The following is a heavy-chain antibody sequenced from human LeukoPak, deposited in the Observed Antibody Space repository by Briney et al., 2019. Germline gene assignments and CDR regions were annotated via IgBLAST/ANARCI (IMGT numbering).Heavy chain of an antibody. CDR3: ARAGAGSYYFDY. J-gene: IGHJ4*02. V-gene: IGHV4-39*01. CDR1: GGSISSSSYY. CDR2: IYYSGST. D-gene: IGHD3-10*01. Sequence: SETLSLTCTVSGGSISSSSYYWGWIRQPPGKGLEWIGGIYYSGSTCYNPSLKSRVTISVDTSKNQFSLKLSSVIAADTAVYYCARAGAGSYYFDYWGQGTLVTDSS.